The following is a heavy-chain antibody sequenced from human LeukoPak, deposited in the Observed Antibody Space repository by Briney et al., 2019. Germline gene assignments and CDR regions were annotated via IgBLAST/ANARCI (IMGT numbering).Heavy chain of an antibody. J-gene: IGHJ5*02. D-gene: IGHD5-12*01. CDR3: AKDSGGYGALVFDP. CDR2: ISGSGLST. CDR1: GFSFDSYA. Sequence: SGGSLRLSCEASGFSFDSYAMSWVRQAPGKGLEWVSAISGSGLSTYYADSVKGRFTISRDNSKNTLYLQMNSLRAEDTAVYYCAKDSGGYGALVFDPWGQGTLVTVSS. V-gene: IGHV3-23*01.